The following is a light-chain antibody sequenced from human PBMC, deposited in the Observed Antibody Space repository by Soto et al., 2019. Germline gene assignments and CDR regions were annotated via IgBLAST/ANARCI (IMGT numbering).Light chain of an antibody. V-gene: IGKV3-15*01. CDR1: QSVSGN. Sequence: EIVMTQSPATLSVSPGERAALSCRASQSVSGNLAWYQQTPGQAPRLLIYGASTRATGIPARFSVSGFGTEFTLTISSLKSEDFAVYYCQQYNYRPPAFGQGTRLEIK. CDR2: GAS. CDR3: QQYNYRPPA. J-gene: IGKJ5*01.